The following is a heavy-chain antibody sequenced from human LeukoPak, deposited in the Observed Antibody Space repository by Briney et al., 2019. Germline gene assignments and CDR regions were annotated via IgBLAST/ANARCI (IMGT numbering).Heavy chain of an antibody. CDR2: MNPNSGNT. D-gene: IGHD3-3*01. Sequence: PGASVKVSCKASGYTFTSYDINWVRQATGQGLEWMGWMNPNSGNTGYAQKFQGRVTMTRNTSISTAYMELSSLRSEDTAVYYCARGQINFSYYDFWSGYYNYYYYYMDVWGKGTTVTVSS. CDR3: ARGQINFSYYDFWSGYYNYYYYYMDV. V-gene: IGHV1-8*01. J-gene: IGHJ6*03. CDR1: GYTFTSYD.